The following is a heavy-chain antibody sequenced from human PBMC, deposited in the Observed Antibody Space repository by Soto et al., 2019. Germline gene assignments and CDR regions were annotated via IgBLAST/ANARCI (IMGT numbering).Heavy chain of an antibody. V-gene: IGHV3-23*01. CDR1: GFTFSSYA. D-gene: IGHD1-1*01. Sequence: EVQLLESGGGLVQPGGSLRLSCAASGFTFSSYAMSWVRQAPGKGLEWVSAISGSGGSTYYADSVKGRFTISRDNSKNPLYLQMNSLRAEDTAVYYCAKGGFATEGPRTPKDYWGQGTLVTVSS. J-gene: IGHJ4*02. CDR3: AKGGFATEGPRTPKDY. CDR2: ISGSGGST.